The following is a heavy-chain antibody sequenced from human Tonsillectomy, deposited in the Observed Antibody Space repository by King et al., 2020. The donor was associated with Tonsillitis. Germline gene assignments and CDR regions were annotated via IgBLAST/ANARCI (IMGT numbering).Heavy chain of an antibody. J-gene: IGHJ4*02. CDR3: ARDPDDFGSGYYSFEY. Sequence: QLVQSGAEVKKPGASVKVSCKASGYTFTSYYMHWVRQAPGQGLEWMGLISPSGGSTSYAQKFQGRVTMTRDTSTSTVYMELSSLRSEDTAVYYCARDPDDFGSGYYSFEYWGQGTLVTVSS. CDR1: GYTFTSYY. CDR2: ISPSGGST. V-gene: IGHV1-46*03. D-gene: IGHD3-3*01.